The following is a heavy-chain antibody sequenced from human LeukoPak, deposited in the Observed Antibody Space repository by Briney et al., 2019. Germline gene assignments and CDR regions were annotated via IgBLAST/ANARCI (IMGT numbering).Heavy chain of an antibody. CDR2: ISGSGGST. D-gene: IGHD3-3*01. V-gene: IGHV3-23*01. CDR1: GLTFSSYA. Sequence: GRSLRLSCAASGLTFSSYAMSWVRQAPGKGLEWVSAISGSGGSTYYADSVKGRFTISRDNSKNTLYLQMNSLRAEDTAVYYCAKDHRFYDLLVSEYWGQGTLVTVSS. J-gene: IGHJ4*02. CDR3: AKDHRFYDLLVSEY.